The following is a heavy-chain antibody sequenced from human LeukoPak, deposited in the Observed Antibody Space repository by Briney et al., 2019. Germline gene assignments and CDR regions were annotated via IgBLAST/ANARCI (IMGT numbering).Heavy chain of an antibody. D-gene: IGHD5-24*01. Sequence: SVKVSFKASGGTFTSYAISWVRQSPGQGLEWMGRIIPIFGTANYAQKFQGRVTITTDESTSTAYMELSSLRSEDTAVYYCARDRRDGYNPDFDYWGQGTLVTVSS. J-gene: IGHJ4*02. CDR3: ARDRRDGYNPDFDY. CDR1: GGTFTSYA. CDR2: IIPIFGTA. V-gene: IGHV1-69*05.